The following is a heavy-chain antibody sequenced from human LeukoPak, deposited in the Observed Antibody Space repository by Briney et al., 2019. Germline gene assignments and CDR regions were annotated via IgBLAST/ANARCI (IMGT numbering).Heavy chain of an antibody. V-gene: IGHV3-30*02. Sequence: PGGSLRLSCTTSGLTFTSHGFHWLRQVVGKRLEWVAFVRNDASDTYHANSVKGRFSVSGDDSKNTLYLQMNSLRPEDTAIYYCARDRGKDYFDSWGQGTQVTVSS. D-gene: IGHD4-23*01. CDR3: ARDRGKDYFDS. J-gene: IGHJ4*02. CDR1: GLTFTSHG. CDR2: VRNDASDT.